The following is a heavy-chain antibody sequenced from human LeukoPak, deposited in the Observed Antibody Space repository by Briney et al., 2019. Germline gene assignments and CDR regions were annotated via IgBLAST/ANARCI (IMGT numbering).Heavy chain of an antibody. Sequence: GGSLRPSSAASGFTVSSNYMSLRRQAPGKRLEWASVIYSGGSTYYADSVKGRFTISRDNSKNTLYLQMNSLRAEDTAVYYCARVSGAGYYGMDVWGQGTTVTVSS. CDR1: GFTVSSNY. CDR3: ARVSGAGYYGMDV. D-gene: IGHD3-10*01. J-gene: IGHJ6*02. CDR2: IYSGGST. V-gene: IGHV3-66*01.